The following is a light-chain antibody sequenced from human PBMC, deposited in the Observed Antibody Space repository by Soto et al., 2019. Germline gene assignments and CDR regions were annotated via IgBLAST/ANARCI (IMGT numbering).Light chain of an antibody. V-gene: IGLV4-69*01. CDR2: LNSDGSH. J-gene: IGLJ3*02. Sequence: QAVLTQSPSASASLGASVKLTCTLSSGHSSYAIAWHQQQPEKGPRYLMKLNSDGSHSKGDGIPDRFSGSSSGAEGYLTISSLQSEDEADYYCQTWGTGAWVFGGGTKVTVL. CDR3: QTWGTGAWV. CDR1: SGHSSYA.